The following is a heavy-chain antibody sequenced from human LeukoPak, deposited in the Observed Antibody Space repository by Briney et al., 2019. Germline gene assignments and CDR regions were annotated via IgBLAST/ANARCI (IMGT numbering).Heavy chain of an antibody. J-gene: IGHJ4*02. CDR2: INPNSGGT. D-gene: IGHD6-13*01. CDR3: ARVNNRYSSSRCDY. CDR1: GYTFTDYY. V-gene: IGHV1-2*06. Sequence: ASVKVSCKASGYTFTDYYMHWVRQAPGQGLEWMGRINPNSGGTNYAQKFQGRVTMTRDTSISTAYMELSRLRSDDTAVYYCARVNNRYSSSRCDYWGQGTLVTVSS.